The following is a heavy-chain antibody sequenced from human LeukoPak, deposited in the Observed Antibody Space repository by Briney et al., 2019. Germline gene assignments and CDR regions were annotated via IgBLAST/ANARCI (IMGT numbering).Heavy chain of an antibody. D-gene: IGHD3-16*01. CDR2: INHSGST. CDR3: ARRTGEAVWFDP. Sequence: SETLSLTCAVYGGSFSCYYWSWIRQPPGKGLEWIGEINHSGSTNYNPSLKSRVTISVDTSKNQFSLKLSSVTAADTAVYYCARRTGEAVWFDPWGQGTLVTVSS. V-gene: IGHV4-34*01. CDR1: GGSFSCYY. J-gene: IGHJ5*02.